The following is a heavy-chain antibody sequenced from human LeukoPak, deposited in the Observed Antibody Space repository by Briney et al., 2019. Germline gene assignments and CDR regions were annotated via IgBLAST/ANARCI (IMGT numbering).Heavy chain of an antibody. CDR3: ARDGYYYDSSGYWRAFDI. J-gene: IGHJ3*02. Sequence: GGSLRLSCAASGFTVSSNSIRWVRQAPGKGLEWVSVIYSGGSTYYADSVKGRFTISRDNSKNTLYLQMNSLRAEDTAVYYCARDGYYYDSSGYWRAFDIWGQGTMVTVSS. D-gene: IGHD3-22*01. CDR1: GFTVSSNS. V-gene: IGHV3-53*01. CDR2: IYSGGST.